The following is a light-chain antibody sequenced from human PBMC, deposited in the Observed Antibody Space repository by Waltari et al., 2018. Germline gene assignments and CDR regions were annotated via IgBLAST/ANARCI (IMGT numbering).Light chain of an antibody. CDR1: QSVTSSY. V-gene: IGKV3-20*01. CDR2: GAS. Sequence: EIVLTQSPGTLSLSPGETATLSCRASQSVTSSYLAWYQQKPGQAPRLLIYGASSRATGIPDRFSGSGSGTDFTLTINRLEPEDFAVYYCQQYGSSPYTFGQGTKLEIK. J-gene: IGKJ2*01. CDR3: QQYGSSPYT.